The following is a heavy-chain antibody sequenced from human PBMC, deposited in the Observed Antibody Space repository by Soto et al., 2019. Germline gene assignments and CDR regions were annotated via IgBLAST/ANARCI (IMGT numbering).Heavy chain of an antibody. J-gene: IGHJ6*02. D-gene: IGHD1-26*01. CDR2: ILPVFGTT. CDR1: GDTSSNYG. CDR3: ARDPDEVVGTDYHYYGMDV. Sequence: QVQLVQSGAEVKKPGSSVKVSCKASGDTSSNYGVSWVRQAPGQGLEWMGGILPVFGTTTYARNFQGRITITADKSTSTVYMELTSLRADDTATYYCARDPDEVVGTDYHYYGMDVWDQGATVTVSS. V-gene: IGHV1-69*06.